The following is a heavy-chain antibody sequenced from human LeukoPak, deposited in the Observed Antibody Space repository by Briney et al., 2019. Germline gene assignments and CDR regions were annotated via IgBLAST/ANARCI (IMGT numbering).Heavy chain of an antibody. CDR3: ARGMNGWFDP. CDR1: GFTFSNYA. CDR2: FSGSGGST. D-gene: IGHD2-8*01. J-gene: IGHJ5*02. Sequence: AGGSLRLSCAASGFTFSNYAMSWVRQAPGKGLEWVSAFSGSGGSTYYADSVKGRFTISRDNAKNSLYLQMNSLRAEDTAVYYCARGMNGWFDPWGQGTLVTVSS. V-gene: IGHV3-23*01.